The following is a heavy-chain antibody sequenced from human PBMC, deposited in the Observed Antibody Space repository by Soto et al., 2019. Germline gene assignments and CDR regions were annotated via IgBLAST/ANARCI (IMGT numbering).Heavy chain of an antibody. D-gene: IGHD5-18*01. CDR3: ARSVDTPMVTVFDY. CDR1: GGTFSNYA. J-gene: IGHJ4*02. CDR2: IMPIFGPA. Sequence: QVQLVQSGAEVKKPGSSVKVSCKASGGTFSNYAVTWVRQAPGQGLEWMGGIMPIFGPANYAQKFQGRVTITADESTSTAYMELSSLRSEDTAVYYCARSVDTPMVTVFDYWGQGTLVTVSS. V-gene: IGHV1-69*12.